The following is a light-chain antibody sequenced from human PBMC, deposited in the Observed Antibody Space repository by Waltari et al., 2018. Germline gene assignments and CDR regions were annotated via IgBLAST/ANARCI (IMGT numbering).Light chain of an antibody. J-gene: IGLJ3*02. CDR2: EDY. CDR1: RSDVETYNF. V-gene: IGLV2-23*01. CDR3: WSYVSGDTWV. Sequence: QSPLTQPASVSGSPGHSTTTSCTGTRSDVETYNFVSCYQQHPGKAPKRMIYEDYKRPSGVSNRVSGSKTGNTDSLTISGLQAEDEADYYCWSYVSGDTWVFGGGTELAVL.